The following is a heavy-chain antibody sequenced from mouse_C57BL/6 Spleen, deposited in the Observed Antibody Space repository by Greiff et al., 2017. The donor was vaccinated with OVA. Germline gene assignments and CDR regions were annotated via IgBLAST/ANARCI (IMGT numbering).Heavy chain of an antibody. CDR1: GYTFTSYW. V-gene: IGHV1-50*01. D-gene: IGHD4-1*01. CDR3: ARNMRWDGYVDF. CDR2: IDPSDSYT. Sequence: QVQLQQPGAELVKPGASVKLSCKASGYTFTSYWMQWVKQRPGQGLEWIGEIDPSDSYTNYNQKFKGKATLTVDTSSRTAYMQLSSLTSEDSAVYYCARNMRWDGYVDFWGTGTTVTVSS. J-gene: IGHJ1*03.